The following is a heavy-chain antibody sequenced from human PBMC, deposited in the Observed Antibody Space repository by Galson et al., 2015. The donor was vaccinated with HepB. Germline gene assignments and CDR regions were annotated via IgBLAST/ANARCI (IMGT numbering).Heavy chain of an antibody. CDR2: ISYDGNNK. V-gene: IGHV3-30*04. J-gene: IGHJ4*02. Sequence: SLRLSCAASGFTFSSYAMHWVRQALGKGLEWVAVISYDGNNKYYADSVKGRFTISRDNSKNTLYLQMNSLRAEDTAVYYCARDFRRRIAAAGLFDYWGQGTLVTVSS. CDR1: GFTFSSYA. CDR3: ARDFRRRIAAAGLFDY. D-gene: IGHD6-13*01.